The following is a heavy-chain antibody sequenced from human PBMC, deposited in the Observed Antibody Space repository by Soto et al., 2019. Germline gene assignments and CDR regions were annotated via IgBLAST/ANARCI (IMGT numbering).Heavy chain of an antibody. Sequence: PGESLKISCKGSGYSFTSYWIGWVRQMPGKGLEWMGIIYPGDSDTRYSPSFQGQVTISADKSISTAYLQWSSLKAWDTAMYYCAGLPPPGAVAVYYFDYWGQGTQVTVSS. CDR1: GYSFTSYW. V-gene: IGHV5-51*01. CDR2: IYPGDSDT. CDR3: AGLPPPGAVAVYYFDY. J-gene: IGHJ4*02. D-gene: IGHD6-19*01.